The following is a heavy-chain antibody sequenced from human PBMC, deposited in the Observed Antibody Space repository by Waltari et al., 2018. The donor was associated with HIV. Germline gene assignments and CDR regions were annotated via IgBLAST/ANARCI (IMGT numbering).Heavy chain of an antibody. CDR3: ARDYLIAAAAGHNWFDP. V-gene: IGHV4-61*02. CDR2: IYTSGST. CDR1: GGSISRGSYY. Sequence: QVQLQASGPALVKPSQSLSLTCTVSGGSISRGSYYWSWIRQPAGKGLEWVGRIYTSGSTNSNPSPKSRVTISVDTSKNQFSLNLSSVTAADTAVYYCARDYLIAAAAGHNWFDPWGQGTLVTVSS. J-gene: IGHJ5*02. D-gene: IGHD6-13*01.